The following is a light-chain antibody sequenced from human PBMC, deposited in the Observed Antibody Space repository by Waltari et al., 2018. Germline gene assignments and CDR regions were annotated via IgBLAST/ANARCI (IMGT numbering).Light chain of an antibody. J-gene: IGLJ2*01. CDR1: NIGSKN. CDR2: RDS. Sequence: SYKLTQPLSVSVALGQTATITCEEDNIGSKNVHWYQQKPGRAPGAVIFRDSTRPSAIPGRCAGSNAGNTATLTISEAEAGDEADYFCQVWDRSTVIFGGGTKLTVL. V-gene: IGLV3-9*01. CDR3: QVWDRSTVI.